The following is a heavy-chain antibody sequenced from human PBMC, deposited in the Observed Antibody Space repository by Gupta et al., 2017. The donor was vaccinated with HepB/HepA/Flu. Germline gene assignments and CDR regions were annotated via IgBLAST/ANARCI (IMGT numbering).Heavy chain of an antibody. J-gene: IGHJ4*02. D-gene: IGHD1-26*01. CDR1: GFTFSTFS. CDR3: ARNSGAFLLDS. CDR2: ISSSSRNI. V-gene: IGHV3-48*02. Sequence: EVQLVASGGGLVQPGVSLRLSCASSGFTFSTFSINWVRQDPGKGLEWVSYISSSSRNIYYPDSVKGRFTTSRDNAKKSLYLQMNSLRDDDTAVYYCARNSGAFLLDSWGQGTLVTVSS.